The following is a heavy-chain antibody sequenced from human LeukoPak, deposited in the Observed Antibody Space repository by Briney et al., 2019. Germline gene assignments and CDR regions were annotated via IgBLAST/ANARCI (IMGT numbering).Heavy chain of an antibody. CDR3: AKDQNAYNYVFDY. J-gene: IGHJ4*02. V-gene: IGHV3-23*01. CDR2: ISGSGGDT. Sequence: GGSLRLSCAASGFTFSSYAMTWVRQAPGKGLEWVSTISGSGGDTYYADSVKGRFSISRDNSKNTLYLQMNSLRAEDTALYYCAKDQNAYNYVFDYWGQGTLVTVSS. CDR1: GFTFSSYA. D-gene: IGHD5-24*01.